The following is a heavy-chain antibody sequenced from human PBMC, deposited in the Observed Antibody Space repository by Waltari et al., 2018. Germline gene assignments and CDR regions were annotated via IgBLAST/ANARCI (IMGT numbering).Heavy chain of an antibody. V-gene: IGHV3-7*01. CDR1: EFTFNSDW. CDR2: IKQDGSEK. D-gene: IGHD3-22*01. J-gene: IGHJ5*02. CDR3: AGKKFYYDNVKGWFGP. Sequence: EVQLVESGGGLVQPGGSLRLSCVASEFTFNSDWMSWVGQAPGKGLEWVATIKQDGSEKYYVDSGKGRFSISRDNAQNSLYLQMNSLRVEDTAVYYCAGKKFYYDNVKGWFGPWGQGTLVIVSS.